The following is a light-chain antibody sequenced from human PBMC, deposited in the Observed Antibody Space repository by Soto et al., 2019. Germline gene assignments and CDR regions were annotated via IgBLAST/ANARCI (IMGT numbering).Light chain of an antibody. J-gene: IGKJ1*01. V-gene: IGKV3-20*01. Sequence: EIVLTQSPGTLSLSPGERATLSCRASQSVSSSYLAWYQQKPGQAPRLLIYGASSRATGIPDRSSGSGSGTDFTLTITRLEPEDFAVYYCLQYGSSWTFGQGTKVEIK. CDR1: QSVSSSY. CDR3: LQYGSSWT. CDR2: GAS.